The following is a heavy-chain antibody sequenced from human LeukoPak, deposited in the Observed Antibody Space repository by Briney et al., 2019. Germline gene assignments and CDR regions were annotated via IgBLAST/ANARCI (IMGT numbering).Heavy chain of an antibody. CDR3: ARGLGDGYSYNY. V-gene: IGHV1-8*01. CDR1: GYTFTSYD. D-gene: IGHD5-18*01. CDR2: MNPNSGNT. J-gene: IGHJ4*02. Sequence: ASVKVSCKAPGYTFTSYDINWVRQATGQGLGWMGWMNPNSGNTGYAQKFQGRVTMTRNTSISTAYMELSSLRSEDTAVYYCARGLGDGYSYNYWGQGTLVTVSS.